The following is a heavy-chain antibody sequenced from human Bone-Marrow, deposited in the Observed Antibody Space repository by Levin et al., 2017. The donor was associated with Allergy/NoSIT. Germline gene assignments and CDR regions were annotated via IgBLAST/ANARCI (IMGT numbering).Heavy chain of an antibody. CDR2: IYHSGST. V-gene: IGHV4-4*02. J-gene: IGHJ3*02. Sequence: SETLSLTCAVSGGSIPSSNWWSWVRQPPGKGLEWVAEIYHSGSTNYNPSLKSRVTISVDKSKNQFSLKLNSVTAADTAVYYCAKKSNSDYAHGAFDIWGQGTKVTVSS. CDR1: GGSIPSSNW. D-gene: IGHD5-12*01. CDR3: AKKSNSDYAHGAFDI.